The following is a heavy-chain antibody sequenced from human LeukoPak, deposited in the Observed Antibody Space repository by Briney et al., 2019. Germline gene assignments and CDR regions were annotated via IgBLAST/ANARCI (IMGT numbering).Heavy chain of an antibody. CDR1: GFIVSNNY. V-gene: IGHV3-66*01. Sequence: GGSLRLSCAASGFIVSNNYMSWARQAPGKGLEWVSIISSRGATYYADSVQGRFTISRDNSQNTLYLQMNSLRAEDTAVYYCATRGRSGYYYGMDVWGQGTTVTVSS. CDR2: ISSRGAT. J-gene: IGHJ6*02. D-gene: IGHD1-26*01. CDR3: ATRGRSGYYYGMDV.